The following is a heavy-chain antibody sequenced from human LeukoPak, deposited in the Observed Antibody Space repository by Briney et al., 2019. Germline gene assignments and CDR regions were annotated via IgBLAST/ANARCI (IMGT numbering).Heavy chain of an antibody. CDR3: ARDHRPYSSRSRWFDP. V-gene: IGHV3-11*06. CDR1: GFTFSDYY. CDR2: ISSSSSYT. D-gene: IGHD6-13*01. J-gene: IGHJ5*02. Sequence: GGSLRLSCAASGFTFSDYYMSWIRQAPGKGLEWVSYISSSSSYTNYADSVKGRFTISRDNAKNSLYLQMNSLRAEDTAVYYCARDHRPYSSRSRWFDPWGQGTLVTVSS.